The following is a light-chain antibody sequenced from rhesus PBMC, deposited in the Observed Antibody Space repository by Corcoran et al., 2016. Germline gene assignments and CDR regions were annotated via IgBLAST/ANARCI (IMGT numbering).Light chain of an antibody. J-gene: IGKJ1*01. CDR3: LQYNTDPPT. CDR1: QDITNS. CDR2: KTS. Sequence: DIQMTQSPSSLSASVGDRVIITCRASQDITNSFNWYQQKPGKSPKRIIYKTSSWESGVPSRFSGSGSGTDFPLTISSRQPEDFSTYYCLQYNTDPPTFGQGTRVEIK. V-gene: IGKV1-43*02.